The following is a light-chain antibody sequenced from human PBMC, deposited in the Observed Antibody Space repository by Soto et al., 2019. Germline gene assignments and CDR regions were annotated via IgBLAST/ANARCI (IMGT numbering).Light chain of an antibody. CDR2: KAS. CDR3: QQYNSYPLT. V-gene: IGKV1-5*03. J-gene: IGKJ4*01. Sequence: DTQMTQSPSTLSASVGDRVTITCRASQRISSWLAWYQQKPGKAPKLLIYKASSLESGVPSRFSGSGSGTEFTLTIISLQPDDFAIYYCQQYNSYPLTFGRGTKVEIK. CDR1: QRISSW.